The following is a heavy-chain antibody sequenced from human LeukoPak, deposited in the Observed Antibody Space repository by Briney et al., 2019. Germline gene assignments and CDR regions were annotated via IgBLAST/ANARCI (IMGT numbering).Heavy chain of an antibody. CDR3: ARGGFGELFSSDY. V-gene: IGHV3-48*01. Sequence: GGSLRLSCAASGFSFSSYSMNWVRQAPGKGLEWVSDISSSSTIYYADSVKGRFTISRDNAKNSLYLQMNSLRAEDTAVYYCARGGFGELFSSDYWGQGTLVTVSS. CDR1: GFSFSSYS. D-gene: IGHD3-10*01. CDR2: ISSSSTI. J-gene: IGHJ4*02.